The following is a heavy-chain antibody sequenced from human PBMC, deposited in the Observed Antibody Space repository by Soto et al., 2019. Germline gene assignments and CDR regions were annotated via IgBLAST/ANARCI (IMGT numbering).Heavy chain of an antibody. Sequence: PGESLKISCKGFGYNFTNYWIGWVRQMPGEGLEWMGIIYPGDSDISYSPSFQGQVIISADKSISTAYLQWSSLKASDTAMYYCAILTSYIHSRGYYNRHDAFDIWGQGAMVTVSS. J-gene: IGHJ3*02. V-gene: IGHV5-51*01. CDR2: IYPGDSDI. D-gene: IGHD3-22*01. CDR3: AILTSYIHSRGYYNRHDAFDI. CDR1: GYNFTNYW.